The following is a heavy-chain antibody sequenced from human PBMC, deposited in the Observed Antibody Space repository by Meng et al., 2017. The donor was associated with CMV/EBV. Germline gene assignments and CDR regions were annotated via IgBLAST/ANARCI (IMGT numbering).Heavy chain of an antibody. CDR3: VRDHNWGPDY. J-gene: IGHJ4*02. Sequence: AHRVHSWAGVESPGASVKVSCQTSGYRFSDHYMHWVRQAPGQGLEWMGWIYPNSGGTHYAQKFQDRVTMTRDTSISTVYMELSRLTSDDTAVYYCVRDHNWGPDYWGQGTLVTVSS. CDR1: GYRFSDHY. V-gene: IGHV1-2*02. CDR2: IYPNSGGT. D-gene: IGHD1-1*01.